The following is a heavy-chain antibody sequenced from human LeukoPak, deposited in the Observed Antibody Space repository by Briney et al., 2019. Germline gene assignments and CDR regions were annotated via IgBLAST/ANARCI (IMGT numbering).Heavy chain of an antibody. J-gene: IGHJ4*02. CDR3: ARGGGTAMRV. V-gene: IGHV3-21*01. CDR2: ISSSSSYI. Sequence: PGGSLRLSCSVSEFIVTDHYMSWVRQAPGKGLEWVSSISSSSSYIYYADSVKGRFTISRDNAKNSLYLQMNSLRAEDTAVYYCARGGGTAMRVWGQGTLVTVSS. D-gene: IGHD5-18*01. CDR1: EFIVTDHY.